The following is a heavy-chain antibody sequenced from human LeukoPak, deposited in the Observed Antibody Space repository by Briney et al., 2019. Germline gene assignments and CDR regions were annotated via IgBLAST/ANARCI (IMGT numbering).Heavy chain of an antibody. D-gene: IGHD5-18*01. CDR1: GGSISSNSYY. Sequence: SETLSLTCTVSGGSISSNSYYWGWIRQPPGKGLEWIGSIYYSGSTYYSPSLKSRVTISVDRSKNQLSLKLSSVTAADTAMYYCASGGYSYGFDYWGQGTLVTVSS. CDR2: IYYSGST. J-gene: IGHJ4*02. V-gene: IGHV4-39*07. CDR3: ASGGYSYGFDY.